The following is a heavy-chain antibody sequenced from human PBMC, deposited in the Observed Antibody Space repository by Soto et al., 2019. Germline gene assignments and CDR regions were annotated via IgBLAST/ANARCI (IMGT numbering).Heavy chain of an antibody. CDR3: ASSTRGDWFDS. D-gene: IGHD3-10*01. J-gene: IGHJ5*01. CDR2: IYHSGST. Sequence: SETLSLTCTISGGSISSYYWSWIRQPPGKGLEWIGYIYHSGSTVYNPSLKSRVTISVGTSKNQFSLKLKSVTAADTAVYYCASSTRGDWFDSWGQGTLVTVSS. V-gene: IGHV4-59*01. CDR1: GGSISSYY.